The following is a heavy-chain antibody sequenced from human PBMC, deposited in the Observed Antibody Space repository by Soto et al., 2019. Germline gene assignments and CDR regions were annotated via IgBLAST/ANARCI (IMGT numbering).Heavy chain of an antibody. J-gene: IGHJ4*02. CDR1: GGTFSSYA. V-gene: IGHV1-69*01. D-gene: IGHD3-22*01. CDR3: ARDYYDSSGYVQDYFDY. Sequence: QVELVQSGAEVKKPGSSVKVSCKASGGTFSSYAISWVRQARGQGLEWMGGIIPIFGTANYAQKFQGRVTITADESTSTAYMELSSLRSEDTAVYYCARDYYDSSGYVQDYFDYWGQGTLVTVSS. CDR2: IIPIFGTA.